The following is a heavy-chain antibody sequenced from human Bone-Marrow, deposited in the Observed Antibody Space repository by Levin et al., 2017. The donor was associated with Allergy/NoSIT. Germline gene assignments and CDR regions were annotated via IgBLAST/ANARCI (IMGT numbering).Heavy chain of an antibody. Sequence: PSETLSLTCTVSGASITTGNYAWGWIRQPQGQGLEWIGYIYRSGNTYYNPSLKSRVTISLDRSRNQFSLNLTSVTAADTAVYFCSNSGGSDSFDIWGRGTVVTVSS. CDR1: GASITTGNYA. V-gene: IGHV4-30-2*01. D-gene: IGHD3-10*01. CDR3: SNSGGSDSFDI. J-gene: IGHJ3*02. CDR2: IYRSGNT.